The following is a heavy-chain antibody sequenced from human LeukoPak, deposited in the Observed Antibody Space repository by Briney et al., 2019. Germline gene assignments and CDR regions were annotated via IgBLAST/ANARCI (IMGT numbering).Heavy chain of an antibody. V-gene: IGHV4-38-2*01. CDR3: ARSCCGGVRIDYFDY. CDR1: GYSISSGYY. D-gene: IGHD2-21*01. J-gene: IGHJ4*02. Sequence: SETLSLTCAVSGYSISSGYYWGWIRQPPGKGLEWIGSTYHSGSTYYNPSLKSRVTISVDTSKNQVSLKLSSVTAADTAVYYCARSCCGGVRIDYFDYWGQGTLVTVSS. CDR2: TYHSGST.